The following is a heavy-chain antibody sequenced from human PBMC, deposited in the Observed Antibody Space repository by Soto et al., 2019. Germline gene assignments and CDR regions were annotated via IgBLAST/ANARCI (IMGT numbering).Heavy chain of an antibody. CDR3: AKGGVYYYYYGMDV. Sequence: EVQLLESGGGLVQPGGSLRLSCAASGFTFSSYAMSWVRQAPGKGLEWVSAISGSGGSTYYADSVKGRFTISRDNSKNPLYLQMNSLRAEDTAVYYCAKGGVYYYYYGMDVWGQGPTVTVSS. V-gene: IGHV3-23*01. CDR1: GFTFSSYA. CDR2: ISGSGGST. D-gene: IGHD6-25*01. J-gene: IGHJ6*02.